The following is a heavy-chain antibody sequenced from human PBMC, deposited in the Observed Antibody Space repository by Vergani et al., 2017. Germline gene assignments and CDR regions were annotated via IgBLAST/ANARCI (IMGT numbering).Heavy chain of an antibody. CDR3: ARLGYSYGYWGWFDP. CDR1: GYTFTSYG. V-gene: IGHV1-18*01. J-gene: IGHJ5*02. CDR2: ISAYNGNT. Sequence: QVKLVHSGAEVKKPGASEKVSCKAFGYTFTSYGSSWVRQSTGQGLEWMGWISAYNGNTNYAQKLQGRVTMTTLTSTSTAYMELRSLSSDDTAVYYCARLGYSYGYWGWFDPWGQGTLVTFSS. D-gene: IGHD5-18*01.